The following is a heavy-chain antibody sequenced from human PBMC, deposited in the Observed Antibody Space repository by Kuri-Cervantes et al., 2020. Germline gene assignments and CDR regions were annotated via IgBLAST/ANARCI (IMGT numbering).Heavy chain of an antibody. CDR2: IYHSGST. CDR1: GGSISSGGYS. Sequence: SETLSLTCAVSGGSISSGGYSWSWIRQPPGKGLEWIGYIYHSGSTYYSPSLKSRVTISVDRSKNQFSLKLSSVTAADTAVYYCARVSSPADIVVVPAAIYYYYYYGMDVWGQGTTVTVSS. J-gene: IGHJ6*02. V-gene: IGHV4-30-2*01. CDR3: ARVSSPADIVVVPAAIYYYYYYGMDV. D-gene: IGHD2-2*02.